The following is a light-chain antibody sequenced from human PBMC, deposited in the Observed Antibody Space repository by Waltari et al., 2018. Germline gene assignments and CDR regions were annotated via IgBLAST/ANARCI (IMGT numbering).Light chain of an antibody. V-gene: IGLV1-47*01. CDR2: RNN. Sequence: QSVLTQPPSASGTPGQRVTISCSGSSSNIGSHYVYWYQQLPGTTPNLLIYRNNQRPSGVPDRFSGSKSGTSASLAISGLRSEDEADYYCAAWDDSLSGPHVVFGGGTKLTVL. J-gene: IGLJ2*01. CDR1: SSNIGSHY. CDR3: AAWDDSLSGPHVV.